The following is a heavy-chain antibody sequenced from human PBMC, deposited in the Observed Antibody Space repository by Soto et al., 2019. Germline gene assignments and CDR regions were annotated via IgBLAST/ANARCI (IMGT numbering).Heavy chain of an antibody. J-gene: IGHJ6*02. CDR2: ISPHTGGT. CDR3: ARASQMVINPYYYPMDV. CDR1: GYTFTGLY. Sequence: ASVKVSCKASGYTFTGLYMPWVRQAPGPGLEWMGWISPHTGGTTYAQKFQGRVTMTRDMSVSTAFMELSRLGSDDTAVYYCARASQMVINPYYYPMDVWGQGTTVTVSS. V-gene: IGHV1-2*02. D-gene: IGHD3-22*01.